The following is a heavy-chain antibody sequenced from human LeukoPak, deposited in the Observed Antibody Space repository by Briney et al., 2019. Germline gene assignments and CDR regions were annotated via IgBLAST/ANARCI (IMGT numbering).Heavy chain of an antibody. J-gene: IGHJ4*02. CDR3: VRHGSFYYDGSPHVFDY. CDR1: GFTFSEYT. V-gene: IGHV3-21*06. CDR2: ISRSSSYI. Sequence: GGSRRLSSIASGFTFSEYTMDWVRPAAGKGLEWVASISRSSSYIYYADSVKGLFTILRDNAKNSLYLQLSSLTAEDTAIYYCVRHGSFYYDGSPHVFDYWGQGTLVTVSS. D-gene: IGHD3-16*01.